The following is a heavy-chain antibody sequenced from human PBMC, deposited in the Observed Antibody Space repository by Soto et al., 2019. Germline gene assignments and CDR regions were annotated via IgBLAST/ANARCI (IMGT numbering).Heavy chain of an antibody. CDR3: AREIGAPRGWFDS. CDR1: GFSFSTFA. CDR2: ISATGGLT. Sequence: EVHLLESGGGLEQHGGSLRLSCAASGFSFSTFAMNWVRQAPGKGLEWVSGISATGGLTYYADSVKGRFTISRDNSKNVLYLQINSVSPDDTALYYCAREIGAPRGWFDSWGQGTLVTVSS. J-gene: IGHJ5*01. V-gene: IGHV3-23*01. D-gene: IGHD1-26*01.